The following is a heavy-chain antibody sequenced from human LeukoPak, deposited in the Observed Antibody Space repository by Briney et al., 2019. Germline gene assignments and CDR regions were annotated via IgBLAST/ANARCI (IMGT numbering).Heavy chain of an antibody. D-gene: IGHD6-13*01. V-gene: IGHV2-5*02. CDR3: AHREPAGTVDY. CDR2: IYWDDNE. Sequence: SGPTLVKPTPTLTLTCTFSGFSLPTHGVGVGWFRQPPGKALEWLGFIYWDDNERYSPSLKTRLTITKDTSKNQVVLTMTDMDPVDTATYYCAHREPAGTVDYWGQGTLVTVSS. J-gene: IGHJ4*02. CDR1: GFSLPTHGVG.